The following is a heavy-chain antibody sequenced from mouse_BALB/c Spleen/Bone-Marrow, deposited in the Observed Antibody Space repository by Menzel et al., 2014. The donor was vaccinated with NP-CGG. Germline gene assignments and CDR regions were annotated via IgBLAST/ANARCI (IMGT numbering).Heavy chain of an antibody. J-gene: IGHJ3*01. CDR2: INPSTGYT. CDR1: GYTFTSYW. V-gene: IGHV1-7*01. Sequence: QVQLQQSGAELAKPGASVKMSCKASGYTFTSYWMHGVKQRPGQGLEWIGYINPSTGYTEYNQKFKDKATLTADKSSSTAYMQLSSLTSEDSAVYYCARDYRYDGFAYWGQGTLVTVSA. D-gene: IGHD2-14*01. CDR3: ARDYRYDGFAY.